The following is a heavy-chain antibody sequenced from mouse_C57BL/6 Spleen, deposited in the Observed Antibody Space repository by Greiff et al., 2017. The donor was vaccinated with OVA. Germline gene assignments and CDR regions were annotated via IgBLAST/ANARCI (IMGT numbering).Heavy chain of an antibody. V-gene: IGHV5-4*01. CDR1: GFTFSSYA. CDR3: AGDGWRRAY. CDR2: ISDGGSYT. Sequence: EVQLVESGGGLVKPGGSLKLSCAASGFTFSSYAMSWVRQTPEKRLEWVATISDGGSYTYYPDNVKGRFTISRDNAKNNLYLQMSHLKSEDTAVYYCAGDGWRRAYWGQGTLVTVSA. J-gene: IGHJ3*01. D-gene: IGHD2-3*01.